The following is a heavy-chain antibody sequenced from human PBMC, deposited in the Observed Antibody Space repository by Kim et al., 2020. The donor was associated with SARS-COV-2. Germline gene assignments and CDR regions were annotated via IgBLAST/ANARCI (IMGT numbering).Heavy chain of an antibody. D-gene: IGHD2-8*01. J-gene: IGHJ4*02. Sequence: GGSLRLSCAASGFTFSSYWMAWVHQAPGKGLEWVANIKYDDSEKYYVDSVKGRFTISRDNAQNSLFLQMNSLRDDETAVYYCVRDVLYGNFDYWGQGTLV. V-gene: IGHV3-7*01. CDR1: GFTFSSYW. CDR2: IKYDDSEK. CDR3: VRDVLYGNFDY.